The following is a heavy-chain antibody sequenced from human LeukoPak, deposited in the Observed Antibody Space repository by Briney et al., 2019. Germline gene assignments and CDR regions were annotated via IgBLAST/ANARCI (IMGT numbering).Heavy chain of an antibody. CDR3: ANCQSGHDAFDI. D-gene: IGHD3-3*01. CDR2: IRYDGGNK. V-gene: IGHV3-30*02. Sequence: PGGSLRLSCAAPGFTFSSYGMHWVRQAPGKGLEWVAFIRYDGGNKYYADSVKGRFTISRDNSKNTLYLQMNSLRAEDTAVYYCANCQSGHDAFDIWGQGTMVTVSP. CDR1: GFTFSSYG. J-gene: IGHJ3*02.